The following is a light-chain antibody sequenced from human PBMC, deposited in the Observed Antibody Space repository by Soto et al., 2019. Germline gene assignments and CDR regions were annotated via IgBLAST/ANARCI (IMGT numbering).Light chain of an antibody. CDR1: SSDVGGYNF. V-gene: IGLV2-14*01. CDR2: DVT. Sequence: QSVLSQPASVSGSPGQWISISCIGTSSDVGGYNFVSWYQQHPGKAPKLMIYDVTNRPSGVSNRFSGSKSGNTASLTISGLQAEDEADYYCSSYTSSGTDVFGTGTKVPVL. J-gene: IGLJ1*01. CDR3: SSYTSSGTDV.